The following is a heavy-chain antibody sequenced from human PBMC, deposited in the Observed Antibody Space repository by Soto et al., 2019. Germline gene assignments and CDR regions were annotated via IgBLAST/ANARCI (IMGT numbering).Heavy chain of an antibody. Sequence: GWSLRLSCAASGFTFNTYWMSWVRQAPGKGLEWVANIKPDGSEKWYVDSVKGRFTISRDNAKNSLYLQMNSLRAEDTAVYFCARGDYYDTSGPFSDAFDIWGQGTMVTVSS. CDR2: IKPDGSEK. V-gene: IGHV3-7*04. D-gene: IGHD3-22*01. J-gene: IGHJ3*02. CDR3: ARGDYYDTSGPFSDAFDI. CDR1: GFTFNTYW.